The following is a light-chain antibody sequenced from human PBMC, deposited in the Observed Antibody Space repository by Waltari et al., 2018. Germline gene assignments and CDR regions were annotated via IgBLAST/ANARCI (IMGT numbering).Light chain of an antibody. Sequence: SYELTQPPSVSVSPGQTASISCSGDELGDIYASWNQQKPGQSPELVIYEDNRRPCGIPERFSGSNSGNTATLPISGNQAMDEADYYCQAWDSSTALVFGGGTKLTVL. CDR1: ELGDIY. CDR3: QAWDSSTALV. V-gene: IGLV3-1*01. J-gene: IGLJ3*02. CDR2: EDN.